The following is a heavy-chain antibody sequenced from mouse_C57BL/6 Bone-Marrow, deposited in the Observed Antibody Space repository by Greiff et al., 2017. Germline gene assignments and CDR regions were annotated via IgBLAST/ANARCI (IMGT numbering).Heavy chain of an antibody. Sequence: VMLVESGGDLVKPGGSLKLSCAASGFTFSSYGMSWVRQTPDKRLEWVATISSGGSYTYYPDSVKGRFTISRDNAKNTRYLQMSSLKSEDTAMYYCARRYYYGSSLGYFDVWGTGTTVTVSS. CDR3: ARRYYYGSSLGYFDV. J-gene: IGHJ1*03. CDR1: GFTFSSYG. D-gene: IGHD1-1*01. V-gene: IGHV5-6*02. CDR2: ISSGGSYT.